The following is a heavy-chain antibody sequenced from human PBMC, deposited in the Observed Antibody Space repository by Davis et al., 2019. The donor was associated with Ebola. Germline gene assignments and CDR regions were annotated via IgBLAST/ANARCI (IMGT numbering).Heavy chain of an antibody. J-gene: IGHJ3*01. CDR1: GGSVTSGSYY. CDR3: SRDDRYYSSSRCDVFDV. CDR2: IYYTGST. V-gene: IGHV4-61*01. Sequence: SETLSLTCNVSGGSVTSGSYYWSWIRQPPGKGLEWIGYIYYTGSTSYNPSLKSRLTISVDTSKNQFSLKLSSVTAADTAVYYCSRDDRYYSSSRCDVFDVWGQGAMVTVSS. D-gene: IGHD2-21*01.